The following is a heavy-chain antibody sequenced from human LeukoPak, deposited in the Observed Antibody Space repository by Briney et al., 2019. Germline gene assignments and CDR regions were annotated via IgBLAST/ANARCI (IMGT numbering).Heavy chain of an antibody. CDR1: GYTFTSYY. CDR2: INPSGGST. V-gene: IGHV1-46*03. CDR3: AILRFLEWGYFDY. D-gene: IGHD3-3*01. J-gene: IGHJ4*02. Sequence: ASVKVSCKASGYTFTSYYMHWVRQAPGQGLEWLGIINPSGGSTSYAQKFQGRVTMTRDTSTDTVYMELSSLRSEDTAVYYCAILRFLEWGYFDYWGQGTLVTVSS.